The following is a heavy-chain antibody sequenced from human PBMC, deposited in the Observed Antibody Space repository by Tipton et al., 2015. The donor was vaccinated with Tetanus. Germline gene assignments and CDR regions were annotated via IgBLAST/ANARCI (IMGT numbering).Heavy chain of an antibody. Sequence: AVCGFTFSNYAMNWVRQAPGKGLEWVASVSSTSSYIYYADSLKGRFTISRDNAKNSLFLQMNSLRVEDTAVYYCASGSALDYWGQGALVTVSS. CDR2: VSSTSSYI. J-gene: IGHJ4*02. CDR1: GFTFSNYA. D-gene: IGHD6-25*01. CDR3: ASGSALDY. V-gene: IGHV3-21*01.